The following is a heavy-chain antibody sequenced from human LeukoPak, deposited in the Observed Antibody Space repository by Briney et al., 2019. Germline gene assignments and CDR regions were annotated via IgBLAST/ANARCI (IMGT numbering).Heavy chain of an antibody. CDR2: IYYSGST. CDR3: ARLPYSSGWEIDY. Sequence: SETLSLTCTVSGGSISSYYWSWIRQPPGKGLEWIGYIYYSGSTYYNPSLKSRVTISVDTSKNQFSLKLSSVTAADTAVYYCARLPYSSGWEIDYWGQGTLVTVSS. CDR1: GGSISSYY. J-gene: IGHJ4*02. D-gene: IGHD6-19*01. V-gene: IGHV4-59*12.